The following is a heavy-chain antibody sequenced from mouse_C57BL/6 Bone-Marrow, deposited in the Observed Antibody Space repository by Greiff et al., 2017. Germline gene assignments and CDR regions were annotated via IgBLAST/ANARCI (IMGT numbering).Heavy chain of an antibody. CDR3: AIESYYGSSLYYYAMDY. Sequence: QVQLQQPGAELVKPGASVKVSCKASGYTFTSYWMHWVKQRPGQGLEWIGRIHPSDSYTNYNQKFKGKSTLTVDKSSSTAYMQLSSLTSEDSAVYYCAIESYYGSSLYYYAMDYWGQGTSVTVSS. CDR2: IHPSDSYT. V-gene: IGHV1-74*01. J-gene: IGHJ4*01. CDR1: GYTFTSYW. D-gene: IGHD1-1*01.